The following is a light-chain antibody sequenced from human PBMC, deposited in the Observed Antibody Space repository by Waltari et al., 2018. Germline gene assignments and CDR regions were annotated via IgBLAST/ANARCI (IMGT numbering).Light chain of an antibody. CDR1: QSVSSSS. Sequence: EIVLTKSPDTLSLSPGARATLSCRASQSVSSSSLAWYQQKPGQAPRLLIYGASSKSTGIPDRFSGSGSGTHFTLTISRLEPEDFAVYYCQQYGSSPRTFGQGTKLEIK. CDR2: GAS. CDR3: QQYGSSPRT. J-gene: IGKJ2*01. V-gene: IGKV3-20*01.